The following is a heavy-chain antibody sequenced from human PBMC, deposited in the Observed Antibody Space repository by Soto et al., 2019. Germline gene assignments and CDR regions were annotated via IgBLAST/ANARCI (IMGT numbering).Heavy chain of an antibody. J-gene: IGHJ4*01. CDR3: ARLGGYSSSWFFIDL. CDR2: ISPEGSGK. D-gene: IGHD6-13*01. V-gene: IGHV3-7*02. CDR1: GFTSGSAW. Sequence: WGSLGLSCIASGFTSGSAWMNWFLYAPGKGLEWVANISPEGSGKHSVDSMKGRFAISRDNPKNSVYLLMNSLSVDDTALYYCARLGGYSSSWFFIDLWGQGTLVTVSS.